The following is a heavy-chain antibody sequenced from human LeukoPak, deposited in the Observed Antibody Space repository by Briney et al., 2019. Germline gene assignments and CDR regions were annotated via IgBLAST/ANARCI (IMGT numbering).Heavy chain of an antibody. CDR1: GYTFTSYA. V-gene: IGHV1-18*01. CDR2: ISAYNGNT. D-gene: IGHD3-10*01. J-gene: IGHJ3*02. CDR3: ATTYYYGSGSYYEGDAFDI. Sequence: GASVKVSCKASGYTFTSYAMNWVRQAPGQGLEWMGWISAYNGNTNYAQKLQGRVTMTTDTSTSTAYMELRSLRSDDTAVYYCATTYYYGSGSYYEGDAFDIWGQGTMVTVSS.